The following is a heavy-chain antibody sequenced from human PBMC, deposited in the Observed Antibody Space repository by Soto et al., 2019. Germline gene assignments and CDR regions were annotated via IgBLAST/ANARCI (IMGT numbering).Heavy chain of an antibody. D-gene: IGHD2-15*01. CDR3: ARVKGTCSGGSCYSTYCFDY. J-gene: IGHJ4*02. CDR2: INPSGGST. Sequence: VASVKVSCKASGYTFTSYYMHWVRQAPGQGLEWMGIINPSGGSTSYAQKFQGRVTMTRDTSTSTVYMELSSLRSEDTAVYYCARVKGTCSGGSCYSTYCFDYWGQGTLVTVS. V-gene: IGHV1-46*03. CDR1: GYTFTSYY.